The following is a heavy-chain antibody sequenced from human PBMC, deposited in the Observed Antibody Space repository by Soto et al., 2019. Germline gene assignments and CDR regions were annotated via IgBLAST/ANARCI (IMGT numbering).Heavy chain of an antibody. D-gene: IGHD1-7*01. Sequence: ASVKVSCKASGGTFSSYAISWVRQAPGQGLEWMGGIIPILGIANYAQKFQGRVTITADKSTSTAYMELSSLRSEDTAVYYCARGSITGTTGNYYYDGMDVWGQGTTVTVSS. J-gene: IGHJ6*02. CDR2: IIPILGIA. CDR3: ARGSITGTTGNYYYDGMDV. CDR1: GGTFSSYA. V-gene: IGHV1-69*10.